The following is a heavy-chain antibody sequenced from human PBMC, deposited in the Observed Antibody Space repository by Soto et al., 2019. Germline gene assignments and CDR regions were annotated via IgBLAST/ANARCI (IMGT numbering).Heavy chain of an antibody. V-gene: IGHV3-30-3*01. Sequence: QVQLVESGGGVVKPGRSLRLSCAASGFTCSSYAMHWVRQAPGKWLELVAVISYDGSNKYYADSVKGRFTISRDNAKNTRDLQMNGLIAEDTAVYYCARDDGDYGFDYWGQGTLVTVSS. J-gene: IGHJ4*02. CDR3: ARDDGDYGFDY. D-gene: IGHD4-17*01. CDR1: GFTCSSYA. CDR2: ISYDGSNK.